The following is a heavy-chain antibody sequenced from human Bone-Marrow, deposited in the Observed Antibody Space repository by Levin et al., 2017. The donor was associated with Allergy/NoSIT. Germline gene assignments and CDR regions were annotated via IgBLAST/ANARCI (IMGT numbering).Heavy chain of an antibody. CDR2: IKSQTDGWTT. D-gene: IGHD2-15*01. Sequence: NAGGSLRLSCAASRFTFSDAWMSWVRQAPGKGLEWVGRIKSQTDGWTTDYAAPVKGRFTISRDDSKNTLYLHMNSLKTEDTAMYYCYSSAFDVWGQGTMVTVSS. CDR1: RFTFSDAW. CDR3: YSSAFDV. V-gene: IGHV3-15*05. J-gene: IGHJ3*01.